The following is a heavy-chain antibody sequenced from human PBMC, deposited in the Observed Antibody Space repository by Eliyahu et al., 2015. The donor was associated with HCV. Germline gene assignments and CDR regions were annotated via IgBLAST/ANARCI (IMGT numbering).Heavy chain of an antibody. CDR3: ARAGGSYHHTSYYGMDV. J-gene: IGHJ6*02. Sequence: EVKKPGSSVKVSCKASGGTFSSYAISWVRQAPGQGLEWMGGIIPIFGTANYAQKFQGRVTITADESTSTAYMELSSLRSEDTAVYYCARAGGSYHHTSYYGMDVWGQGTTVTVSS. CDR1: GGTFSSYA. V-gene: IGHV1-69*01. D-gene: IGHD1-26*01. CDR2: IIPIFGTA.